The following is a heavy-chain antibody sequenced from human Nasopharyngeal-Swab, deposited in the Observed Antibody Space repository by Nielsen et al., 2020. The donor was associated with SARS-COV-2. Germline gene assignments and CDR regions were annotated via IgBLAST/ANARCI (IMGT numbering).Heavy chain of an antibody. CDR1: GFTFGDYA. V-gene: IGHV3-49*03. J-gene: IGHJ5*01. CDR2: IRSKAYGGTT. CDR3: TTQQQPRRWWFDP. D-gene: IGHD6-13*01. Sequence: GGSLRLSCTASGFTFGDYAMSWFRQAPGKGLEWVGFIRSKAYGGTTEYAASVKGRFTISRDDSKSIAYLQMNSLKTEDSAVYYCTTQQQPRRWWFDPWGQGTLVTVSS.